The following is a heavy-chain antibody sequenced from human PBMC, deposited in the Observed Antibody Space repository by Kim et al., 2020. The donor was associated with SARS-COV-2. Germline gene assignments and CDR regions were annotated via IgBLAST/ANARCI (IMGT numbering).Heavy chain of an antibody. V-gene: IGHV4-4*02. CDR3: ARDPLEMDHYYFDY. Sequence: SETLSLTCAVSGGSISSSNWWSWVRQPPGKGLEWIGEIYHSGSTNYNPSLKSRVTISVDKSKNQFSLKLSSVTAADTAVYYCARDPLEMDHYYFDYWGQGTLVTVPS. CDR2: IYHSGST. J-gene: IGHJ4*02. CDR1: GGSISSSNW.